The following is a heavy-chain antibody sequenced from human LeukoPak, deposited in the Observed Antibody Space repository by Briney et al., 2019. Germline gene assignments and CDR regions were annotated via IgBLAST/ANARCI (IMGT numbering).Heavy chain of an antibody. CDR2: MFHKEKS. Sequence: SETLSLTCRVSGYSISSDYFRGLIREAPGQGLEWIGNMFHKEKSTTNPSLKSRVSLSADTSNNQFSLRVTSVMATDTAVYYCARFDHVWETHGMDAFDRGSQGTIVTVSS. J-gene: IGHJ3*01. V-gene: IGHV4-38-2*01. D-gene: IGHD3-16*01. CDR3: ARFDHVWETHGMDAFDR. CDR1: GYSISSDYF.